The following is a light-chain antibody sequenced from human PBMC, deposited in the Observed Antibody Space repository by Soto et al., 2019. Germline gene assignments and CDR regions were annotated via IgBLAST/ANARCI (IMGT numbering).Light chain of an antibody. CDR3: LQHNSYPLT. J-gene: IGKJ4*01. Sequence: DIQMTQSPSSLSASVGDRVTITCRASQDIRNDLGWYPQKPGKGPNRLISAASSLQSGVPSRFSGSGSGTEFSLTISSLQPEDFATYYCLQHNSYPLTFGGGTKVEIK. CDR2: AAS. CDR1: QDIRND. V-gene: IGKV1-17*01.